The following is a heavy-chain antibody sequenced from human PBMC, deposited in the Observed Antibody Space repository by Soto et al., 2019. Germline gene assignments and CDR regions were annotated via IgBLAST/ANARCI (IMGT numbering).Heavy chain of an antibody. CDR2: ISAYNGNT. J-gene: IGHJ5*02. Sequence: ASVKVSCKASGYTFTSYGISWVRQAPGQGLEWMGWISAYNGNTNYAQKLQGRVTMTTDTSTSTAYMELRSLRSDDTAVYYCARFEGYYGGKSEVWFGPWGQGTLVTVSS. CDR1: GYTFTSYG. D-gene: IGHD4-17*01. V-gene: IGHV1-18*04. CDR3: ARFEGYYGGKSEVWFGP.